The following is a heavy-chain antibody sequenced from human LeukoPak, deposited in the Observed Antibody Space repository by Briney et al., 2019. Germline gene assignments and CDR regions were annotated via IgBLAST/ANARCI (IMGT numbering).Heavy chain of an antibody. V-gene: IGHV4-59*12. D-gene: IGHD3-10*01. CDR3: ARELWFVNAPGSWLDP. Sequence: SETLSLTCTVSGGSISSYYWSWIRQPPGKGLDWIGYIYYSGSTNYNPSLRSRVTISVDRSRNQFSLRLTSVTAADTAVYYCARELWFVNAPGSWLDPWGPGTLVAVSS. CDR2: IYYSGST. J-gene: IGHJ5*02. CDR1: GGSISSYY.